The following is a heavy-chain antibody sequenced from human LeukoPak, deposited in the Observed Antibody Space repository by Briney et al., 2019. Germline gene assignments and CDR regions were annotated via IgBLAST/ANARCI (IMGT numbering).Heavy chain of an antibody. CDR3: ARLLWFGERAFDI. Sequence: ASVKVSCKASGYTFTGYYMHWVRQAPGQGLEWMGWINPNSGGTNYAQKFQGRVTMTRNTSISTAYMELSSLRSEDTAVYYCARLLWFGERAFDIWGQGTMVTVSS. D-gene: IGHD3-10*01. CDR1: GYTFTGYY. V-gene: IGHV1-2*02. J-gene: IGHJ3*02. CDR2: INPNSGGT.